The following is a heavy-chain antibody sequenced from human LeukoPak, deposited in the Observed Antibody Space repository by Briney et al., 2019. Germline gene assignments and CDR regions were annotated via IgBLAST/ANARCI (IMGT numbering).Heavy chain of an antibody. V-gene: IGHV3-33*01. CDR3: ARDFDWLFDY. D-gene: IGHD3-9*01. J-gene: IGHJ4*02. Sequence: GRSLRLSCAASGFTFSRYGMHWVRQAPGKGLEWVAFIWYDGSKKDYADSVKGRFTISRDNSKNTLYLEMNSLRAEDTAVYYCARDFDWLFDYWGQGTLVTVSS. CDR1: GFTFSRYG. CDR2: IWYDGSKK.